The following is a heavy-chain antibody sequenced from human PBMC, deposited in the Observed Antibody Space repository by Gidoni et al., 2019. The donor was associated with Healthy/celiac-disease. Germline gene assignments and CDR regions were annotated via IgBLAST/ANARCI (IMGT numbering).Heavy chain of an antibody. D-gene: IGHD5-18*01. V-gene: IGHV3-30*18. CDR3: AKDTAMANYYYYGMDV. CDR2: ISYEGSNK. Sequence: QVQLVESGGGVVQPGRSLRLSCAASGFTFSSYGMHWVRQAPGKGLEWVAVISYEGSNKYYADSVKGRFTISRDNSKNTLYLQMNSLRAEDTAVYYCAKDTAMANYYYYGMDVWGQGTTVTVSS. J-gene: IGHJ6*02. CDR1: GFTFSSYG.